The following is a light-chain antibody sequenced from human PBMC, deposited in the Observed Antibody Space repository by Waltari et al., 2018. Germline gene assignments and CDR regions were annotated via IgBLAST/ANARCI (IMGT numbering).Light chain of an antibody. CDR2: DTS. Sequence: IVLTQSPAILSLSPGGRPPLSCRASQSVTNYLAWYQQKPGQAPSHLLYDTSNRATGIPARFSGSGFGTGFTLTISSLEPEDFAVYYCQQSRDLPLTFGGGTKVEIK. J-gene: IGKJ4*02. CDR3: QQSRDLPLT. CDR1: QSVTNY. V-gene: IGKV3-11*01.